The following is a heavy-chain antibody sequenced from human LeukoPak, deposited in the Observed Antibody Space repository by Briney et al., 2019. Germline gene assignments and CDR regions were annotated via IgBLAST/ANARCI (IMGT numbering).Heavy chain of an antibody. D-gene: IGHD3-10*01. CDR2: IYCSGST. Sequence: SETLSLTCTVSGGSISGYYWSWLRQPPGKGLEWIGHIYCSGSTNYNPSLRSRLTISFDTSTSQFSLRLSSVTAADTAVYYCARHKPTGSYPLELWGQGTLVTVSS. J-gene: IGHJ4*02. V-gene: IGHV4-59*08. CDR3: ARHKPTGSYPLEL. CDR1: GGSISGYY.